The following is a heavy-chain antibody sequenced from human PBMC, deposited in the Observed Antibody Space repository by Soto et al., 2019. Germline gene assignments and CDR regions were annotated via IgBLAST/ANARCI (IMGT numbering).Heavy chain of an antibody. CDR1: GFTFSSYA. D-gene: IGHD5-12*01. V-gene: IGHV3-23*01. Sequence: GGSLRLSCAASGFTFSSYAMSWVRQAPGKGLEWVSAISGSGGSTYYADSVKGRFTISRDNSKNTLYLQMNSLRAEDTAVYYCAKGGIVATMRYDYFDYWGQGTLVTVSS. CDR2: ISGSGGST. CDR3: AKGGIVATMRYDYFDY. J-gene: IGHJ4*02.